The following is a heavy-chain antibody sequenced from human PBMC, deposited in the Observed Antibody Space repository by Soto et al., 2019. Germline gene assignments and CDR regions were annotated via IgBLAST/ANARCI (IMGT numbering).Heavy chain of an antibody. CDR1: GGSFSGYY. V-gene: IGHV4-34*01. CDR3: ASSDYGDLIDAFDI. J-gene: IGHJ3*02. CDR2: INHSGST. Sequence: SETLSLTCAVYGGSFSGYYWSWIRQPPGKGLEWIGEINHSGSTNYNPSLKSRVTISVDTSKNQFSLKLSSVTAADTAVYYCASSDYGDLIDAFDIWGQGTMVTV. D-gene: IGHD4-17*01.